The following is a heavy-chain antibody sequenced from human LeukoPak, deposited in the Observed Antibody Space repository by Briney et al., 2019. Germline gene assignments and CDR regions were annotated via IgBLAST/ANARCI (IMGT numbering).Heavy chain of an antibody. CDR3: ASPGGVEQIYYFDY. CDR1: GFTFSSYA. D-gene: IGHD1-26*01. CDR2: IWYNGSNK. Sequence: PGRSLRLSCAASGFTFSSYAMHWVRQAPGKGLEWVAVIWYNGSNKYYADSVKGRFTISRDNSKNTLYLQMNSLRAEDTAVYYCASPGGVEQIYYFDYWGQGTLVTVSS. V-gene: IGHV3-30*04. J-gene: IGHJ4*02.